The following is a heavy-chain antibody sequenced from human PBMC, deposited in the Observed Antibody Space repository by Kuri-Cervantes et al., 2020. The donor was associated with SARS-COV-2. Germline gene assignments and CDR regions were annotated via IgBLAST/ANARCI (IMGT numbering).Heavy chain of an antibody. V-gene: IGHV4-34*01. Sequence: SETLSLTCAVYGGSFSGYYWSWIRQPPGKGLEWIGETNHSGSTNYNPSPKSRVTISVDNSKNQFSLRLSSVTAADTAVYYCASGTYYYDSSGYCLQYFHHWGQGTLVTVSS. CDR3: ASGTYYYDSSGYCLQYFHH. CDR2: TNHSGST. CDR1: GGSFSGYY. J-gene: IGHJ1*01. D-gene: IGHD3-22*01.